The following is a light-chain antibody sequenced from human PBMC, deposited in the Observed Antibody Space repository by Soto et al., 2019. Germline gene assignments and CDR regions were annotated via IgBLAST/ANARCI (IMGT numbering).Light chain of an antibody. CDR2: EVK. CDR1: SSDVGGYDF. J-gene: IGLJ2*01. V-gene: IGLV2-14*01. CDR3: ISYTATNTLV. Sequence: QSALTQPASVSGSPGQSITISCTGTSSDVGGYDFVSWYQQHPGKAPKLMIYEVKNRPSGVSIRFSGSKSGNTASMTISGLQTDDEADYYCISYTATNTLVIGGGTKLTDL.